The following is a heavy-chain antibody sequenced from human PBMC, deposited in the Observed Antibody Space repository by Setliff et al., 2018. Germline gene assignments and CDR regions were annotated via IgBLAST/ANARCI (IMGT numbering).Heavy chain of an antibody. CDR1: GDSISRSTYY. CDR3: ASQPCSGGSCYSGYYYYMDV. J-gene: IGHJ6*03. V-gene: IGHV4-39*01. D-gene: IGHD2-15*01. CDR2: VDHSGNT. Sequence: SETLSLTCTVSGDSISRSTYYWGWIRQSPGKGLDWIGTVDHSGNTFYNPSLKSRVTISVAPSKNQFSLKLSSVTAADTAVYYCASQPCSGGSCYSGYYYYMDVWGKGTTVTVSS.